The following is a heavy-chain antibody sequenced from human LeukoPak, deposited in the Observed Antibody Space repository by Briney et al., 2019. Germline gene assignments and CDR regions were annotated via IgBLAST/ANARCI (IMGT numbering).Heavy chain of an antibody. CDR2: IIPILGIA. CDR3: ARPYDYGDYYYYGMDV. J-gene: IGHJ6*02. CDR1: GGTFSSYA. D-gene: IGHD4-17*01. Sequence: GASVKVSCKASGGTFSSYAISWVRQAPGQGLEWMGRIIPILGIANYAQKFQGRVTITADKSTSTAYMELSSLRSEDTAVYYCARPYDYGDYYYYGMDVWGQGTTVTVSS. V-gene: IGHV1-69*04.